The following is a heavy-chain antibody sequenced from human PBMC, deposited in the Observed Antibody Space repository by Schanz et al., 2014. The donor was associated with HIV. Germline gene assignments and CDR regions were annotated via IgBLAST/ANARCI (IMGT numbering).Heavy chain of an antibody. J-gene: IGHJ6*02. CDR1: GYTFSRSA. D-gene: IGHD3-9*01. CDR3: ARTDYDILTGYSLGYYGMDV. CDR2: ISGKNGET. V-gene: IGHV1-18*01. Sequence: QVQLVQSGPEVAQPGASVKVSCKASGYTFSRSAISWVRQAPGQGLEWMGWISGKNGETNYAQNFQGRVTMTTDTSTSTAYMELRSLRSDDTAVYYCARTDYDILTGYSLGYYGMDVWGQGTTVTVSS.